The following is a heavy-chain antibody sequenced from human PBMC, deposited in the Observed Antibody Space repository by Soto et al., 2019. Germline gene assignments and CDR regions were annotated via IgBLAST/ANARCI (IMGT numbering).Heavy chain of an antibody. J-gene: IGHJ4*02. CDR1: GYTFTSYA. Sequence: QVQLVQSGAEVKKPGASVKVSCKASGYTFTSYAMHWVRQAPGQRLEWMGWINAGNGNTKYSQKFQGRVTITRDTSASTAYMELSSLRSEDTAVYYCAREAEYYYDSSGYVGPHREFDYWGQGTLVTVSS. CDR2: INAGNGNT. CDR3: AREAEYYYDSSGYVGPHREFDY. D-gene: IGHD3-22*01. V-gene: IGHV1-3*01.